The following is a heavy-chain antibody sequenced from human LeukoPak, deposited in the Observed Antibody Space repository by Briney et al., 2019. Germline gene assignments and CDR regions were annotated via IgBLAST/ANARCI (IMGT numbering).Heavy chain of an antibody. J-gene: IGHJ4*02. CDR3: AREDGYFDY. CDR1: GSTFSSYE. Sequence: GGSLRLSCAASGSTFSSYEMNWVRQPPGKGLEWVSYISSSGRTIYYADSVKGRFTISRDNAKNSLYLQMNSLRAEDTAVYFCAREDGYFDYWGQGTLVTVSS. CDR2: ISSSGRTI. V-gene: IGHV3-48*03.